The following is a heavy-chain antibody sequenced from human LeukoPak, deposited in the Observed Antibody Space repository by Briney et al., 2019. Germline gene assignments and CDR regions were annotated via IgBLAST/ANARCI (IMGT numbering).Heavy chain of an antibody. CDR3: ARGPIGYCSGGSCYSYDWYFDL. CDR1: GYTFTSYA. J-gene: IGHJ2*01. D-gene: IGHD2-15*01. CDR2: INTNTGNP. V-gene: IGHV7-4-1*02. Sequence: ASVKVSCKASGYTFTSYAMNWVRQAPGQGLEWMGWINTNTGNPTYAQGFTGRFVFSLDTSVSTAYLQISSLKAEDTAVYYCARGPIGYCSGGSCYSYDWYFDLWGRGTLVTVSS.